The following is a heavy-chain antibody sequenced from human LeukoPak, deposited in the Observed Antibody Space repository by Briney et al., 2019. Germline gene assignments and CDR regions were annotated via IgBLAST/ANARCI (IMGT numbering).Heavy chain of an antibody. D-gene: IGHD1-26*01. J-gene: IGHJ3*02. CDR3: ARVVSECELPFGSFDI. CDR1: GGSISSGDYY. CDR2: IYYSGST. V-gene: IGHV4-30-4*08. Sequence: ASQTLSLTCTVSGGSISSGDYYWSWIRQPPGKGLEWIGYIYYSGSTYYNPSLKSRVTISVDTSKKQFSLKLSSVTAADTAVYYCARVVSECELPFGSFDIWGQGTMVTVSS.